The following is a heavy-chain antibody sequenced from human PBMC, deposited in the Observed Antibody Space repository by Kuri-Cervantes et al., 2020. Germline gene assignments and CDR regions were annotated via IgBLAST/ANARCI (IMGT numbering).Heavy chain of an antibody. D-gene: IGHD4-11*01. CDR3: ARVQASYXYYYYMGV. CDR2: IYXSGST. Sequence: GSLRLXCTVSGGSISSYYWSWIRQPPGKGLEWXXYIYXSGSTNYNPSLKSRVTISVDTSKXXFSLKLSSVTAADTAVYXCARVQASYXYYYYMGVWGKGTTVTVSS. J-gene: IGHJ6*03. V-gene: IGHV4-59*01. CDR1: GGSISSYY.